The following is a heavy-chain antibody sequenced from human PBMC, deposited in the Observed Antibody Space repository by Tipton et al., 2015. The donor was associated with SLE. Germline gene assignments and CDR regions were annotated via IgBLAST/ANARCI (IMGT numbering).Heavy chain of an antibody. CDR3: AREVDSWHDAFDI. CDR1: GFTFSRNG. V-gene: IGHV3-33*01. J-gene: IGHJ3*02. Sequence: RSLRLSCVASGFTFSRNGMHWVRQAPGKGLEWVTFLQYDRSKEYYAESVRGRFTISRDNSKNTLYLQMNSLRAEDMAVYYCAREVDSWHDAFDIWGQGTMVTVSS. CDR2: LQYDRSKE. D-gene: IGHD6-13*01.